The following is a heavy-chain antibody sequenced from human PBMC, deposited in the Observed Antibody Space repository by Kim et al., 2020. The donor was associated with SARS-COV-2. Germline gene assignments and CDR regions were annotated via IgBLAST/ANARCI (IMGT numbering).Heavy chain of an antibody. CDR3: ARGGGPGLGY. Sequence: ASVKVSCKASGYTFSNYAIHWVRQAPGQRLECMGWIIGGNGNTYYSPKFQGRVTFTSDTSATTAYMELSSLRSKDTAIYYCARGGGPGLGYWGQGTLVTVSS. CDR1: GYTFSNYA. D-gene: IGHD2-15*01. V-gene: IGHV1-3*01. J-gene: IGHJ4*02. CDR2: IIGGNGNT.